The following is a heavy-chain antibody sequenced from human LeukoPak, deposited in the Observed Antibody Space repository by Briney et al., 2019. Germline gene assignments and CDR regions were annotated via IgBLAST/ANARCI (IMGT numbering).Heavy chain of an antibody. J-gene: IGHJ4*02. CDR3: AAGRVRDY. V-gene: IGHV3-15*01. CDR2: IKSKSEGGTI. D-gene: IGHD2-21*01. Sequence: GALRLFLAASGFTFSNALMTLVRQAPGKGVEWVGRIKSKSEGGTIDYGAPVKGRFTISRDDSENRLYLQINSLRSEDTAVYYCAAGRVRDYWGQGTLLTVSS. CDR1: GFTFSNAL.